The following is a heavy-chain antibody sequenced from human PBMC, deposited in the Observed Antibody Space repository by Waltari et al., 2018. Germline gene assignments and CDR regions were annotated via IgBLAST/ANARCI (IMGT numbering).Heavy chain of an antibody. Sequence: EVQLVESGGGLVKPGGSLRLSCAASGFTFSSYSMNWVRQAPGKGLEWVSSISSSSSYIYYADSVKGRFTISRDNAKNSLYLQMNSLRAEDTAGYYCARDVEGEGDGYIDDAFDIWGQGTMVTVSS. D-gene: IGHD5-12*01. J-gene: IGHJ3*02. CDR2: ISSSSSYI. CDR3: ARDVEGEGDGYIDDAFDI. V-gene: IGHV3-21*01. CDR1: GFTFSSYS.